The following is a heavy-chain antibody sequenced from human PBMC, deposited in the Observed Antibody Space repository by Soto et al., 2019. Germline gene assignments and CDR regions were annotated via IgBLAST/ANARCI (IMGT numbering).Heavy chain of an antibody. CDR3: ARDKGRSPLDY. D-gene: IGHD2-15*01. V-gene: IGHV3-48*01. J-gene: IGHJ4*02. CDR2: ISSSSRTI. CDR1: GFTFSSYS. Sequence: EVQLVESGGGLVQPGGSLRLSCAASGFTFSSYSMNWVRQAPGKGLEWVSYISSSSRTIYYTDSVKGRFTISRYNAKNSLYLQMNSLRAEDTAVYYCARDKGRSPLDYWGQGTLVTVSS.